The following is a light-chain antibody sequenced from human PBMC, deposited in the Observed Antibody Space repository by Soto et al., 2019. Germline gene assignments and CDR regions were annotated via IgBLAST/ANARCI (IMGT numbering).Light chain of an antibody. V-gene: IGKV3-20*01. Sequence: EIVLTQSPGTLYLSPGERATLSCRASQSVSSTYLAWYQQKPGQAPSLLIYGASRRATGIPDRFSGSGSGTDFSLSISRLEPEDCAVYYCQQYERSPTTFGGGTKVEIQ. CDR1: QSVSSTY. J-gene: IGKJ4*01. CDR3: QQYERSPTT. CDR2: GAS.